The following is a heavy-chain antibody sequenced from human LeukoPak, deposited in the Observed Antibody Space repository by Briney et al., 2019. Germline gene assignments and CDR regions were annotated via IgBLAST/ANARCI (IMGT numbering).Heavy chain of an antibody. V-gene: IGHV3-33*01. CDR3: ARHGTGTSQYYFDY. CDR2: IWYDGSNK. CDR1: GFTFSSYG. D-gene: IGHD1-1*01. J-gene: IGHJ4*02. Sequence: PGGSLRLSCAASGFTFSSYGMHWVRQAPGKGLEWVAVIWYDGSNKYYADSVKGRFTISRDNSKNTLYLQMNSLRAEDTAVYYWARHGTGTSQYYFDYWGQGTLVTVSS.